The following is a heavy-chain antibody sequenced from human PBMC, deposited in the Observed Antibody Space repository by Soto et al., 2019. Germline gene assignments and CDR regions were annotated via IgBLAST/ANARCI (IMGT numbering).Heavy chain of an antibody. CDR1: GFTFSIYA. D-gene: IGHD6-25*01. CDR3: AKVPSAYYFDY. V-gene: IGHV3-23*01. J-gene: IGHJ4*02. Sequence: EVQLLESGGGLVQPGGSLRLSCAASGFTFSIYAMGWVRQAPGKGLEWVSTISTSGGSTDYADSVKGRFTISRDNSKNTLYLQMNSLRAEDTAVYYCAKVPSAYYFDYWGQGTLVTVSS. CDR2: ISTSGGST.